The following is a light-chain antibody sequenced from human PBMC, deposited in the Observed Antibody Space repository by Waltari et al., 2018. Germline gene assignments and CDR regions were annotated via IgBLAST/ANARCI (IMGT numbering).Light chain of an antibody. CDR3: VLYMGSGASV. CDR2: NTN. V-gene: IGLV8-61*01. CDR1: SGSVSTSYY. Sequence: QTVVTQEPSFSVSPGGTVTLTCALSSGSVSTSYYSSWYQQTPGQAPRTLIYNTNTRSSWVPDRFSGSILGNKAALTITGAQAEDESDYYCVLYMGSGASVFGGGTKLTVL. J-gene: IGLJ3*02.